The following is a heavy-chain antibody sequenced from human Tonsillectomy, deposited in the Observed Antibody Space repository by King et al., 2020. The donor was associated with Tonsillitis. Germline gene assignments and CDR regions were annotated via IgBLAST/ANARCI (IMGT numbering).Heavy chain of an antibody. J-gene: IGHJ4*02. Sequence: VQLVESGGGLVQPGGSLRLSCAASGFTFSRYWMSWVRQAPGKGLEWVANIIQDGSLKWYVDSVRGRFIVSRDNAKNSLSLQMNGLRVEDTAVYFCARDGSGDYGAYWGYWGQGLLVAVSS. V-gene: IGHV3-7*03. D-gene: IGHD4-17*01. CDR1: GFTFSRYW. CDR2: IIQDGSLK. CDR3: ARDGSGDYGAYWGY.